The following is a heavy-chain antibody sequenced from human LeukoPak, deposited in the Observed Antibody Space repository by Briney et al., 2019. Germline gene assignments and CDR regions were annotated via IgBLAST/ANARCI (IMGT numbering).Heavy chain of an antibody. CDR1: GFTVSSNY. CDR3: AKKVVVGATSPYSDFQD. J-gene: IGHJ1*01. V-gene: IGHV3-53*01. CDR2: IYSGGST. Sequence: SGGSLRLSCAASGFTVSSNYMSWVRQAPGKGLEWVSVIYSGGSTYYADSVKGRFTISRDNSKNTLYLQMNSLRAEDTALYYCAKKVVVGATSPYSDFQDWGQGTLVTVSS. D-gene: IGHD1-26*01.